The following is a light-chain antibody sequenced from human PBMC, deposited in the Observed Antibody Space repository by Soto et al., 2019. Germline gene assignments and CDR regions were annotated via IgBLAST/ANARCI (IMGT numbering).Light chain of an antibody. Sequence: QSALTQPASVSWSPGQSITISCTGTSSDVGGYNYVSWYQQHPGKAPKLMIYEVSNRPSGVSNRFSGSKSGNTASLTISGPQAEDEADYYCSSYTSSSSYVFGTGTKLTVL. J-gene: IGLJ1*01. CDR3: SSYTSSSSYV. CDR1: SSDVGGYNY. V-gene: IGLV2-14*01. CDR2: EVS.